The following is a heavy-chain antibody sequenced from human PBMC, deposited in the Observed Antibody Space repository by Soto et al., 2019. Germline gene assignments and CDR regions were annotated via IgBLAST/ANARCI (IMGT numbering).Heavy chain of an antibody. J-gene: IGHJ4*02. CDR1: GGSFSGYY. CDR2: INHSGST. CDR3: ARGAVGVVPAAKVDY. V-gene: IGHV4-34*01. D-gene: IGHD2-2*01. Sequence: QVQLQQWGAGLLKPSETLSLTCAVYGGSFSGYYWSWIRQPPGKGLEWNGEINHSGSTNYNPPLKCRVPISVDTSKNQFALKLSSVTAADTAVYYCARGAVGVVPAAKVDYWGQGTLVTVSS.